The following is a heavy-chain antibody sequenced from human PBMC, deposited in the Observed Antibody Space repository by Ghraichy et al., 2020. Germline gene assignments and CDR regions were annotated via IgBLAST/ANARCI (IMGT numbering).Heavy chain of an antibody. V-gene: IGHV4-39*01. CDR3: ARQVDGYQLLGYGSSPAFDI. CDR1: GGSISSSSYY. J-gene: IGHJ3*02. D-gene: IGHD2-2*01. CDR2: IYYSGST. Sequence: SQTLSLTCTVSGGSISSSSYYWGWIRQPPGKGLEWIGSIYYSGSTYYNPSLKSRVTISVDTSKNQFSLKLSSVTAADTAVYYCARQVDGYQLLGYGSSPAFDIWGQGTMVTVSS.